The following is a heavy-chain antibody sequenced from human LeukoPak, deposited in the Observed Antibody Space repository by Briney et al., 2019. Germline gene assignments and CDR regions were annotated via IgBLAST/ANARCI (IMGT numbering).Heavy chain of an antibody. CDR2: INPNSGGT. CDR1: GYTFTGYY. D-gene: IGHD3-10*01. CDR3: ARARVIIGATLDY. Sequence: GASVKVSCKASGYTFTGYYMHRVRQAPGQGLEWMGWINPNSGGTNYAQKFQGRVTMTRDTSISTAYMELSRLRSDDTAVYYCARARVIIGATLDYWGQGTLVTVSS. V-gene: IGHV1-2*02. J-gene: IGHJ4*02.